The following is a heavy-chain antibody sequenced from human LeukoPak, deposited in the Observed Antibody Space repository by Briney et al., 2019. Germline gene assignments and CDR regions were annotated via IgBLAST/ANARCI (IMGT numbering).Heavy chain of an antibody. CDR1: GGPISSSNW. CDR2: IFHGRST. J-gene: IGHJ4*02. V-gene: IGHV4-4*01. Sequence: SETLSLTCAVSGGPISSSNWWRWVRPPPGKGLGWVGVIFHGRSTTYNPSLKSRVTISVDKSKNQFYVKLRSVTAADAAVYCCTSRLDDHGSFDYWGQGTLVTVSS. D-gene: IGHD4-17*01. CDR3: TSRLDDHGSFDY.